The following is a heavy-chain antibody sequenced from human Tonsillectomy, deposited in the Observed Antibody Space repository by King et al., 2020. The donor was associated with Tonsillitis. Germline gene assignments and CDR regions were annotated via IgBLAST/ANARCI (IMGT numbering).Heavy chain of an antibody. CDR3: ATSGSASVVETLDY. V-gene: IGHV3-53*01. CDR2: IYALGST. CDR1: GFSVSTAY. D-gene: IGHD2-21*02. J-gene: IGHJ4*02. Sequence: VQLVESGGGLVRPGGSLRLSCAASGFSVSTAYMAWVRQAPGKGPEWVSVIYALGSTYYADSVRGRFTLSRDNSKNALNLLMNSLRAEGTAVYYCATSGSASVVETLDYWGQGTLVTVSS.